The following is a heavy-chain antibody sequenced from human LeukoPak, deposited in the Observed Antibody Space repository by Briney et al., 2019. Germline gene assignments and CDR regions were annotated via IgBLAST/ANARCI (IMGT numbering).Heavy chain of an antibody. J-gene: IGHJ4*02. V-gene: IGHV4-38-2*02. Sequence: SETLSLTCTVSGYSISSGYFWGWIRQPPGKGLECIGTIYHSGSTYYNPSLKSRVTISVDTSKNQFSLKLNSVTAADTAVYYCARHHRLYYFDYWGQGTLVTVSS. CDR3: ARHHRLYYFDY. CDR1: GYSISSGYF. CDR2: IYHSGST.